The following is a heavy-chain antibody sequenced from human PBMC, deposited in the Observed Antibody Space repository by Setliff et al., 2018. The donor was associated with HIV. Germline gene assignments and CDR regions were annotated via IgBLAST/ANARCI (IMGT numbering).Heavy chain of an antibody. Sequence: SETLSLTCTVSGGSISSSSYYWGWIRQPPGKGLEWIGSIYYSGSTYYNPSLKSRVTMSVYTSKNQFSLKLYSVTAADTAVYYCATSRVVVLRFDPCGQGTLVTVSS. CDR1: GGSISSSSYY. V-gene: IGHV4-39*07. J-gene: IGHJ5*02. D-gene: IGHD3-22*01. CDR3: ATSRVVVLRFDP. CDR2: IYYSGST.